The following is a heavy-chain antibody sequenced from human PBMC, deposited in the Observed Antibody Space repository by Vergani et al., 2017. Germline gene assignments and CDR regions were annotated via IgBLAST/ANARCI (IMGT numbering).Heavy chain of an antibody. V-gene: IGHV4-61*02. CDR2: IYTSGNT. D-gene: IGHD3-22*01. CDR1: GGSLSSGSYY. CDR3: AREMGGYYCDSSGYTHWYFDI. J-gene: IGHJ2*01. Sequence: QVQLQESGPGLVKPSQTLSLTCTVSGGSLSSGSYYWTWIRQPAGKGLEWIGRIYTSGNTNYNPPLKSRLTVSADTSKNQFSLKLSSVTAADTAVYYCAREMGGYYCDSSGYTHWYFDIWGRGTLVTVSS.